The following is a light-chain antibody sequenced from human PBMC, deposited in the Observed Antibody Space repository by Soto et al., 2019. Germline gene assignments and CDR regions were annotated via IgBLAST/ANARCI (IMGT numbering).Light chain of an antibody. V-gene: IGLV1-44*01. CDR2: STD. J-gene: IGLJ7*01. CDR3: AAWDDNLNGLV. CDR1: SSNIGAGYG. Sequence: QSVLTQPPSVSGAPGQRVTISCTGSSSNIGAGYGVHWYQQLPGTAPKLLIYSTDQRPSGVPDRFSGSKSGTSASLAISGLQSDDEADYYCAAWDDNLNGLVFGGGTQLTVL.